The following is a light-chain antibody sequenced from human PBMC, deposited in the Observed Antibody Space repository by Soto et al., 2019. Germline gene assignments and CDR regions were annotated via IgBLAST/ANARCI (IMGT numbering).Light chain of an antibody. CDR1: QSVSSN. Sequence: EIVMTQSPATLSVSPGERATLSCRASQSVSSNLAWYQQKPGQAPRLLIYGASLRANGVPARFGGSGSGTDFTLTINSLEPEDFAVYYCQQRNVWPPITFGQGTRLEIK. V-gene: IGKV3D-15*01. CDR3: QQRNVWPPIT. CDR2: GAS. J-gene: IGKJ5*01.